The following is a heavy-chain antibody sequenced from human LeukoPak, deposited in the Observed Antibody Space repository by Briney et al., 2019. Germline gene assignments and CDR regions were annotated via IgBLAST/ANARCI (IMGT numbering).Heavy chain of an antibody. J-gene: IGHJ4*02. CDR3: AATYYDFWSGYYEFDY. CDR2: IYPGDSDT. D-gene: IGHD3-3*01. V-gene: IGHV5-51*01. Sequence: GESLKISCKGSGYSFTSYWIGWVRQMPGKGLEWMGIIYPGDSDTRYSPSFQGQVTISADKSISTAYLQWSSLKASDTAMYYCAATYYDFWSGYYEFDYWGQGTLVTASS. CDR1: GYSFTSYW.